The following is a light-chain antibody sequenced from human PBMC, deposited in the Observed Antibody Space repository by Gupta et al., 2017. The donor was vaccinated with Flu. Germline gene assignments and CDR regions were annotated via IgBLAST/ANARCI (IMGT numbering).Light chain of an antibody. CDR1: QSVSSN. CDR2: GAF. J-gene: IGKJ5*01. CDR3: QQYNNWPPSIT. Sequence: RATLSCRASQSVSSNFARYQQKPGQAPRLLIHGAFTRATGIPARFSGSGSGTEFTLTISSLQSEDFAVYYCQQYNNWPPSITFGQGTRLEIK. V-gene: IGKV3-15*01.